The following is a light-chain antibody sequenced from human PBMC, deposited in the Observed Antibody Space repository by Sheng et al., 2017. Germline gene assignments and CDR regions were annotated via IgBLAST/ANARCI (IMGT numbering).Light chain of an antibody. CDR2: END. J-gene: IGLJ3*02. V-gene: IGLV1-51*02. CDR3: GTWDNSLTSGV. CDR1: SSNIGNNY. Sequence: QSVLTQPPSMSAAPGQKVTISCSGNSSNIGNNYVSWYQHLPGTAPKLLIYENDKRASGIPDRFFGSKSGASATLDITGLQTADEAHYYCGTWDNSLTSGVFGGGTKLTVL.